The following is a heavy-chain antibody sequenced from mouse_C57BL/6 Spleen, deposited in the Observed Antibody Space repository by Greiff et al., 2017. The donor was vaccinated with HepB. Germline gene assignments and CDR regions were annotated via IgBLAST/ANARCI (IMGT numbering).Heavy chain of an antibody. J-gene: IGHJ3*01. D-gene: IGHD4-1*01. CDR3: TRSAGRGTWFAY. Sequence: VQLQQSGAELVRPGASVTLSCKASGYTFTDYEMHWVKQTPVHGLEWIGAIDPETGGTAYNQKFKGKAILTADKSSSTAYMELRSLTSEDSAVYYCTRSAGRGTWFAYWGQGTLVTVSA. V-gene: IGHV1-15*01. CDR1: GYTFTDYE. CDR2: IDPETGGT.